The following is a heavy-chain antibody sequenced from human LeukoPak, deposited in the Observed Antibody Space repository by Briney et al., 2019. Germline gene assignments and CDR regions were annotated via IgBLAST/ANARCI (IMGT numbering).Heavy chain of an antibody. CDR2: INPNSGGT. Sequence: ASVKVSCKASVYTFTGYYVHWVRQAPGQGLEWMGWINPNSGGTNYAQKFQGRVTMTRDTSITTVYMEMSSVTSGDTAVYYCARSVISGDYYDAAINYWGQGTLVTVSS. V-gene: IGHV1-2*02. J-gene: IGHJ4*02. CDR3: ARSVISGDYYDAAINY. CDR1: VYTFTGYY. D-gene: IGHD3-22*01.